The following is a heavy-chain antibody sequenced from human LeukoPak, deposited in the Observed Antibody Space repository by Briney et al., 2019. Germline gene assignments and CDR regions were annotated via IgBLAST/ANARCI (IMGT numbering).Heavy chain of an antibody. Sequence: GESLKISCKGSGYSFTSYWIGWVRQMPGKGLEWMGIIYPGDSDTRYSPSFQGQVTISADKSISAAYLQWGSLKASDTAMYYCARLDYSNYGPSLLDYWGQGTLVTVSS. V-gene: IGHV5-51*01. CDR2: IYPGDSDT. J-gene: IGHJ4*02. CDR3: ARLDYSNYGPSLLDY. D-gene: IGHD4-11*01. CDR1: GYSFTSYW.